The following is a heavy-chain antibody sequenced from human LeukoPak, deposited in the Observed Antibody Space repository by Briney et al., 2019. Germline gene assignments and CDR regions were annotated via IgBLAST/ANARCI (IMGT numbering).Heavy chain of an antibody. D-gene: IGHD4-17*01. J-gene: IGHJ4*02. CDR3: ARDRSGDYVSDY. CDR2: ISSSGSIT. CDR1: GFTFSSYA. Sequence: GGSLRLSCAASGFTFSSYAMSWVRQAPGKGLEWVSYISSSGSITYYAESVKGRFTISRDTAKNSLYLQMNSLRDEDTAVYYCARDRSGDYVSDYWGQGTLVTVSS. V-gene: IGHV3-48*02.